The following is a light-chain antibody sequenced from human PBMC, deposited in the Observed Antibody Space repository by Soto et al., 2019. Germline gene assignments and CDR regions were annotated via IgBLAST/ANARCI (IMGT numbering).Light chain of an antibody. CDR2: AAS. J-gene: IGKJ1*01. Sequence: DIQWTQSPSLLSASVGDRVTITCRASQAISTYLAWYQQTSGKAPKLLISAASTLQRGVPSRFRGSGSGTQFTLTISSLQSDDFATYYCLQYNGYYRTFGQGSKVDIK. CDR3: LQYNGYYRT. CDR1: QAISTY. V-gene: IGKV1-9*01.